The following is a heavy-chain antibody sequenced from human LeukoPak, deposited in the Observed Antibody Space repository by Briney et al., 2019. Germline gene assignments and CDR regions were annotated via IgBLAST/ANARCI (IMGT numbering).Heavy chain of an antibody. CDR1: GFTFSDHY. J-gene: IGHJ4*02. CDR2: TRKRTNSYTT. CDR3: TRTASCGGDCYGDFDY. D-gene: IGHD2-21*01. Sequence: GGSLRLSCAASGFTFSDHYMDWVRQAPGKGLEWVARTRKRTNSYTTEYAASVKGRFTVSRDDSKNSLYLQMNSQKTEDTAVYYCTRTASCGGDCYGDFDYWGQGALVTVSS. V-gene: IGHV3-72*01.